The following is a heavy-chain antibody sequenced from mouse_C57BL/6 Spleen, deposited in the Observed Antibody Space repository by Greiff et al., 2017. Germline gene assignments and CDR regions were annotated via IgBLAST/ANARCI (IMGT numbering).Heavy chain of an antibody. V-gene: IGHV1-19*01. Sequence: EVQLQQSGPVLVKPGASVKMSCKASGYTFTDYYMNWVKQSHGKSLEWIGVINPYNGGTSYNQKFKGKATLTVDKSSSTAYMELNSLTSEDSAVYYCARRGYGSSPYYAMDYWGQGTSVTVSS. CDR2: INPYNGGT. CDR3: ARRGYGSSPYYAMDY. J-gene: IGHJ4*01. D-gene: IGHD1-1*01. CDR1: GYTFTDYY.